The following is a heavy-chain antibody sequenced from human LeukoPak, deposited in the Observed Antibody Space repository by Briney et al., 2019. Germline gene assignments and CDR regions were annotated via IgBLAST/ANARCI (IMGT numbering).Heavy chain of an antibody. V-gene: IGHV3-21*01. Sequence: GGSLRLSCAASGFTFSSYSMNWVRQAPGKGLEWVSSISSSSSYIYYADSVKGRFTISRDNAKNSLYLQMNSLRAEDTAVYYCARHSLDPIAPDSDAFDIWGQGTMVTVSS. J-gene: IGHJ3*02. CDR3: ARHSLDPIAPDSDAFDI. CDR2: ISSSSSYI. CDR1: GFTFSSYS. D-gene: IGHD3/OR15-3a*01.